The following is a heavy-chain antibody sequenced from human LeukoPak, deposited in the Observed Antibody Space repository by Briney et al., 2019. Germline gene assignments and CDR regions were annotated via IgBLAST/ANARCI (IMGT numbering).Heavy chain of an antibody. CDR3: ARSYSSRTSSDY. CDR1: GYTFTIYG. V-gene: IGHV1-18*01. Sequence: ASVKVSCKASGYTFTIYGLNWVRQAPGQGLEWMGWISTYKADTNYAQKFQGRVTMTTDTSTNTAYMELRSLTSDDTAMCYCARSYSSRTSSDYWGQGTLVTVSS. D-gene: IGHD2-2*01. J-gene: IGHJ4*02. CDR2: ISTYKADT.